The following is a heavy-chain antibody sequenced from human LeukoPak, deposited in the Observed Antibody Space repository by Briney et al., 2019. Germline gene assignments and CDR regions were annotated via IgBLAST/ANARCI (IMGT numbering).Heavy chain of an antibody. CDR1: GYTFTGYY. Sequence: ASVKVSCKASGYTFTGYYMHWVRQAPGQGLEWMGRINPNSGGTNYAQKFQGRVTMTRDTSISTADMELSRLRSDDTAVYYCARGAYGSGSYYSNWFDPWGQGTLVTVSS. D-gene: IGHD3-10*01. CDR2: INPNSGGT. CDR3: ARGAYGSGSYYSNWFDP. V-gene: IGHV1-2*06. J-gene: IGHJ5*02.